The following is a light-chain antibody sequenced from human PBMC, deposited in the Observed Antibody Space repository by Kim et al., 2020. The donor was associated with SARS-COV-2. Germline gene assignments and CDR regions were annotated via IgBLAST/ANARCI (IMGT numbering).Light chain of an antibody. Sequence: SYELTQPPSVSVSPGQTASITCSGHKLGTKFASWYQQKPGQSPVVVIYQDKQRPSGIPERFSGSNSGDIATLTISGTQAMDEADYYCLAWDSNTAIFGGGTQLTVL. V-gene: IGLV3-1*01. J-gene: IGLJ2*01. CDR1: KLGTKF. CDR3: LAWDSNTAI. CDR2: QDK.